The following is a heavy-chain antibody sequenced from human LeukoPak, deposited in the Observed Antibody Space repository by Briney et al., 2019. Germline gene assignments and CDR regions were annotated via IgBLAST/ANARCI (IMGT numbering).Heavy chain of an antibody. CDR1: GFTFSSYA. CDR3: ARGGDYYYDSSGYYSPVDY. D-gene: IGHD3-22*01. V-gene: IGHV3-30*09. Sequence: GRSLRLSCAASGFTFSSYAMHWVRQAPGKGLEWVAVISYDGSNKYYADSVKGRFAISRDNSKNTLYLQMNSLRAEDTAAYYCARGGDYYYDSSGYYSPVDYWGQGTLVTVSS. J-gene: IGHJ4*02. CDR2: ISYDGSNK.